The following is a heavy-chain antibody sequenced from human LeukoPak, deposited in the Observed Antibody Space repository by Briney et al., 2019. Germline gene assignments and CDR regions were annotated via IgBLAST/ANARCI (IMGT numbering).Heavy chain of an antibody. V-gene: IGHV3-43D*03. Sequence: PGGSLRLSCAASGFTFSSYWMSWVRQAPGKGLEWVSLISWDGGSTYYADSVKGRFTISRDNSKNSLYLQMNSLRAEDTALYYCAKEGYSYGLDYWGQGTLVTVSS. J-gene: IGHJ4*02. CDR3: AKEGYSYGLDY. CDR1: GFTFSSYW. D-gene: IGHD5-18*01. CDR2: ISWDGGST.